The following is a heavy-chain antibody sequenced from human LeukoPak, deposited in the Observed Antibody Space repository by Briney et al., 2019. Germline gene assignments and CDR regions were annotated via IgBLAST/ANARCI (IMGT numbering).Heavy chain of an antibody. CDR3: ARLTTTGDY. J-gene: IGHJ4*02. CDR2: IKQDGSEK. CDR1: GFTFSSYG. Sequence: GGSLRLSCAASGFTFSSYGMHWVRQAPGKGLEWVATIKQDGSEKYYVGSVEGRFTISRDNAKNSLYLQMNSLRAEDTAVYFCARLTTTGDYWGQGTLVTVSS. D-gene: IGHD1-1*01. V-gene: IGHV3-7*05.